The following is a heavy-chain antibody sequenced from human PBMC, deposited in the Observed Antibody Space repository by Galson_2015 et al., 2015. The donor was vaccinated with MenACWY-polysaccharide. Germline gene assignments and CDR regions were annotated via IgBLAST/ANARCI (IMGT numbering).Heavy chain of an antibody. D-gene: IGHD5-18*01. Sequence: SLRLSSATSGFTFMSDAMCWGRQAPGKGREWVSAFIGSGGSTYYEDSVKGRFTISRDNSKNTLYLQMNSLSAEDTAVYYCAKEYEQDTDMDSPDAFDIWGQGTMVTVSS. J-gene: IGHJ3*02. CDR2: FIGSGGST. V-gene: IGHV3-23*01. CDR1: GFTFMSDA. CDR3: AKEYEQDTDMDSPDAFDI.